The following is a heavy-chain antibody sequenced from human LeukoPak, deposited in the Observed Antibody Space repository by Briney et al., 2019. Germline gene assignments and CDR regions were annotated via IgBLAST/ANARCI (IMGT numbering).Heavy chain of an antibody. CDR1: GVSFRGYY. CDR2: INHSGST. V-gene: IGHV4-34*01. D-gene: IGHD5-24*01. J-gene: IGHJ4*02. CDR3: ARWGWLQSVFDY. Sequence: SETLSLTCAVSGVSFRGYYWSCIRQPPGKGLEWIGEINHSGSTNYNPYLKSRVTISVDTSKNQFSLKLSSVTAADTAVYYCARWGWLQSVFDYWGQGTLVTVSS.